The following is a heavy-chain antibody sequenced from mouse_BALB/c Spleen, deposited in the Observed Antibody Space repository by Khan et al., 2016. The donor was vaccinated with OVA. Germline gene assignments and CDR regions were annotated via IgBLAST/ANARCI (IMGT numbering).Heavy chain of an antibody. V-gene: IGHV1S136*01. J-gene: IGHJ3*01. CDR1: GYTFTSYI. CDR2: INPYNDGT. D-gene: IGHD1-1*01. CDR3: ARDYGSSYWCAY. Sequence: EMQLQESGPELVKPGASVKMSCKASGYTFTSYIMHWVKQKPGQGLEWIGYINPYNDGTKYNEKFKGKATLTSDKSSSIAYMDLNSLTSEDSAVYYCARDYGSSYWCAYWGQGTLVTVSA.